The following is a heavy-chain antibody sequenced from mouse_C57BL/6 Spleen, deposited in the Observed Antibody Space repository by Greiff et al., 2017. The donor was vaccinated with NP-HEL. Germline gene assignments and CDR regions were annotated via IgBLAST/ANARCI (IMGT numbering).Heavy chain of an antibody. CDR2: ISSGGDCI. Sequence: EVQLVESGEGLVKPGGSLKLSCAASGFTFSSYAMSWVRQTPEKRLEWVAYISSGGDCIYYADTVKGRVTISSDNARNTLYLQMSSLKSADKAMYYCKIYEWGFAYWGQGTLVTVSA. V-gene: IGHV5-9-1*02. J-gene: IGHJ3*01. CDR1: GFTFSSYA. CDR3: KIYEWGFAY. D-gene: IGHD1-1*01.